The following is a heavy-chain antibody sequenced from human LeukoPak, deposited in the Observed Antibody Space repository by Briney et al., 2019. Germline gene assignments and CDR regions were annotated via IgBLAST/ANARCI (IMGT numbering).Heavy chain of an antibody. J-gene: IGHJ4*02. D-gene: IGHD6-19*01. Sequence: ASVKVSCKASGYTFTGYYMHWVRQAPGQGLEWMGWINPGSGGTNYAQKFQGRVTMTRDTSISTAYMELSRLRSDDTAVYYCARPPLYSSGCFDYWGQGTLVTVSS. CDR1: GYTFTGYY. CDR3: ARPPLYSSGCFDY. V-gene: IGHV1-2*02. CDR2: INPGSGGT.